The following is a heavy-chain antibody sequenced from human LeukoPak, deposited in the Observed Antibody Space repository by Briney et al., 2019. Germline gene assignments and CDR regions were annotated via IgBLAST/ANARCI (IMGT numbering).Heavy chain of an antibody. Sequence: GGSLRLSCAASGFIFSDYYMTWIRQAPGKGLEWLSYISGSGSDTNYADSVKGRFTASRDNAKNSLYLQMNSLRAEDTAVYYCARVGSIAAAGTPDYWGQGTLVTVSS. CDR3: ARVGSIAAAGTPDY. J-gene: IGHJ4*02. D-gene: IGHD6-13*01. CDR2: ISGSGSDT. CDR1: GFIFSDYY. V-gene: IGHV3-11*06.